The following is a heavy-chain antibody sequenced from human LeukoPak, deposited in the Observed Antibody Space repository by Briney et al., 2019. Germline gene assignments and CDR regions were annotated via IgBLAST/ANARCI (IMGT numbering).Heavy chain of an antibody. V-gene: IGHV5-51*01. CDR3: AVNLRYCSSTSCYWDY. Sequence: GESLKISCKGSGYSFTSYWIGWVRQMPGKGLEWMGIIYPGDSDTRYSPSFQGQVTISADKSISTAYLQWSSLKASDTAMYYCAVNLRYCSSTSCYWDYWGQGTLVTVSP. J-gene: IGHJ4*02. D-gene: IGHD2-2*01. CDR1: GYSFTSYW. CDR2: IYPGDSDT.